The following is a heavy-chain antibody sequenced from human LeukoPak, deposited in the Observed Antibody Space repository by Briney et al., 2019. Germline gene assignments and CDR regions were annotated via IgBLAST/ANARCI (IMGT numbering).Heavy chain of an antibody. CDR1: GYSFTSYW. D-gene: IGHD2-15*01. Sequence: GESLKISCKGSGYSFTSYWIGWVRQMPGKGLEWMGIIYPGDSDTRYGPSFQGQVTISADKSISTAYLQWSSLKASDTAMYYCARQRCSGGSCYSSAFDIWGQGTMVTVSS. J-gene: IGHJ3*02. CDR2: IYPGDSDT. V-gene: IGHV5-51*01. CDR3: ARQRCSGGSCYSSAFDI.